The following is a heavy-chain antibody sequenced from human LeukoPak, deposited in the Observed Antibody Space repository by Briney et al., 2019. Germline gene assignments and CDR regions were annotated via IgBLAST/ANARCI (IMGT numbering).Heavy chain of an antibody. J-gene: IGHJ4*02. CDR3: ARAVRYCSGGSCYRTIDY. CDR1: GYTFTGYY. V-gene: IGHV1-2*02. Sequence: ASVKVSCKASGYTFTGYYMHWVRQAPGQGLEWMGWINPNSGGTNYAQKFQGRVTMTRDTSISTAYMELSRLRSDDTAVYYCARAVRYCSGGSCYRTIDYWGQGTLVNVSS. D-gene: IGHD2-15*01. CDR2: INPNSGGT.